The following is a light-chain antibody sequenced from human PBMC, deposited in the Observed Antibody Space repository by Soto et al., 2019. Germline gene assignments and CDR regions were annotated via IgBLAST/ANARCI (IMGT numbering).Light chain of an antibody. Sequence: DIQMTQSPSTLSASVGDRVTITCRASQSISIWLAWYQQKPGKAPKLLIYKASTLKSGVPSRFSGSGSGTDFTLTISSLEPEDFAVYYCQQYGSSPPITFGQGTRLEIK. V-gene: IGKV1-5*03. CDR1: QSISIW. J-gene: IGKJ5*01. CDR3: QQYGSSPPIT. CDR2: KAS.